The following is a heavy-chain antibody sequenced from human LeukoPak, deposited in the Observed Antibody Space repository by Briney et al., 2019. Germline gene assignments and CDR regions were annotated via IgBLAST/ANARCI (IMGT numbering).Heavy chain of an antibody. Sequence: PSETLSLTCTVSGGSIRSSYYYWGWIRQPPGKGLEWIGSIYDSGSTYYNPSLKSRVTISVDTSKNQFSLKLSSVTAAGTAVYYCARDTRSADYNWFDPWGQGTLVTVSS. CDR3: ARDTRSADYNWFDP. CDR2: IYDSGST. V-gene: IGHV4-39*07. CDR1: GGSIRSSYYY. D-gene: IGHD2-2*01. J-gene: IGHJ5*02.